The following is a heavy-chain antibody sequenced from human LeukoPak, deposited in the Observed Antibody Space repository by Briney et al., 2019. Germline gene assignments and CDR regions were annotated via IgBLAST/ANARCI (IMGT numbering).Heavy chain of an antibody. J-gene: IGHJ3*02. CDR1: GFTFDDYA. Sequence: GGSLRLSCAAPGFTFDDYAMEWGREAPGGGVEWVSGVCWNSGSIAYAGSVKGRFPISRDNATNSLYLQMNSLRAEDTALYYCAKDIRASGSYGGAFDIWGQGTMVTVSS. D-gene: IGHD1-26*01. CDR2: VCWNSGSI. CDR3: AKDIRASGSYGGAFDI. V-gene: IGHV3-9*01.